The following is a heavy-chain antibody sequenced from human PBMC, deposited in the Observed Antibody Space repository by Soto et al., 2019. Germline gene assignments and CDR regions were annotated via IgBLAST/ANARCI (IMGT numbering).Heavy chain of an antibody. D-gene: IGHD2-2*01. CDR3: TREANYCSSTNCHIDY. CDR2: INPNSGDT. V-gene: IGHV1-2*02. J-gene: IGHJ4*02. CDR1: GYTFTGYY. Sequence: ASVKVSCKTSGYTFTGYYTHWVRQTPGQGLEWMGWINPNSGDTHYAQKFQGRVTMTRDMSISTAYLELSRLRSDDTAMYCCTREANYCSSTNCHIDYWGQGTLVTVSS.